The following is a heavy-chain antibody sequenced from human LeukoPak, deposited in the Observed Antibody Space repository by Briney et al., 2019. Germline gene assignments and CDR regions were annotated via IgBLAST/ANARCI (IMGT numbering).Heavy chain of an antibody. CDR2: INPNSGGT. Sequence: ASVKVSCKASGYTFTGYYIHWVRQAPGQGLEWMGWINPNSGGTTYAQKFQGRVTMTRDTSITTAYMELSRLRSDDTAVYYCARDDYKALYYYYYMDVWGKGTTVIVSS. V-gene: IGHV1-2*02. D-gene: IGHD3-16*01. CDR3: ARDDYKALYYYYYMDV. CDR1: GYTFTGYY. J-gene: IGHJ6*03.